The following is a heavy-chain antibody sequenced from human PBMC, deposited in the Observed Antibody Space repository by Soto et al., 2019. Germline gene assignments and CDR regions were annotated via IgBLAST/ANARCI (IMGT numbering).Heavy chain of an antibody. CDR2: ISSSGGST. CDR1: GFTFSSYA. D-gene: IGHD3-3*01. J-gene: IGHJ3*02. CDR3: ARKGGVLRFLEWLSNEPHDAFDI. V-gene: IGHV3-23*01. Sequence: GGSLRLSCAASGFTFSSYAMSWVRQAPGKGLEWVSAISSSGGSTYYADSVKGRFTISRDNSKNTLYLQMNSLRAEDTAVYYCARKGGVLRFLEWLSNEPHDAFDIWGQGTMVTVSS.